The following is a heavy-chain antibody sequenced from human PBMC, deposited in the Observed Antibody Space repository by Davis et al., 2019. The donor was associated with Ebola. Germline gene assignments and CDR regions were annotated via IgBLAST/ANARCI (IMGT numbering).Heavy chain of an antibody. CDR1: GGSISSYY. CDR2: IYTSGST. J-gene: IGHJ4*02. D-gene: IGHD2-2*01. Sequence: PSETLFLTCTVSGGSISSYYWSWIRQPAGKGLEWIGRIYTSGSTNYNPSLKSRVTMSVDTSKNQFSLKLSSVTAADTAVYYCARHERYCSSTSCYDYFDYWGQGTLVTVSS. V-gene: IGHV4-4*07. CDR3: ARHERYCSSTSCYDYFDY.